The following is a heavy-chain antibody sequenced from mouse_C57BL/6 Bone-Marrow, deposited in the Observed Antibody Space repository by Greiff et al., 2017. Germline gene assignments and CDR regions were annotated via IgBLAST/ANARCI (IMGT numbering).Heavy chain of an antibody. Sequence: EVNLVESGGDLVKPGGSLKLSCAASGFTFSSYGMSWVRQTPDKRLEWVATISSGGSYTYYPDSVKGRFTISRDNAKNTLYLQMSSLKSEDTAMYYCARHSYYGSSSWLAYWGQGTLVTVSA. D-gene: IGHD1-1*01. V-gene: IGHV5-6*01. J-gene: IGHJ3*01. CDR2: ISSGGSYT. CDR3: ARHSYYGSSSWLAY. CDR1: GFTFSSYG.